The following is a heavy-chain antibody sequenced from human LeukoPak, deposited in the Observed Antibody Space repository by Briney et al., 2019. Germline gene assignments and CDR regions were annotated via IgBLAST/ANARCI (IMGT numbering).Heavy chain of an antibody. CDR2: IYYGGST. V-gene: IGHV4-59*11. CDR1: GGSISSHY. Sequence: SETLSLTCSVSGGSISSHYWSWIRQPPGKGLEWIGYIYYGGSTNYNPSLKSLVTISVDTSKNQFSLKLSSVAAADTAVYYCARVGGCSSTTCSWKYYNYYMDVWGKGATVTVSS. CDR3: ARVGGCSSTTCSWKYYNYYMDV. J-gene: IGHJ6*03. D-gene: IGHD2-2*01.